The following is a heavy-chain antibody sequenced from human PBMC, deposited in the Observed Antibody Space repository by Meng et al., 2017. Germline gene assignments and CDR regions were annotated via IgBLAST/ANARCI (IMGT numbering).Heavy chain of an antibody. J-gene: IGHJ4*02. V-gene: IGHV4-39*07. D-gene: IGHD1-26*01. CDR1: CASISRISID. CDR2: IYYSGTT. Sequence: QLRLPVPVPRTLMPSEPLSRTCRVACASISRISIDWDLIRQPPVNGLDWIGSIYYSGTTYYNPSLKSRVTISVDTSKNQFSLKLSSVTAADTAVYYCARVLIGGATPNWGQGTLVTVSS. CDR3: ARVLIGGATPN.